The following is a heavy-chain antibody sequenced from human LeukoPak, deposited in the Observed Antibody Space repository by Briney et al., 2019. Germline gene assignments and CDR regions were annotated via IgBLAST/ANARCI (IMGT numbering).Heavy chain of an antibody. J-gene: IGHJ4*02. CDR1: GDSFRSYY. CDR3: ARAVLYYGSGKILDY. CDR2: IYHSGST. D-gene: IGHD3-10*01. V-gene: IGHV4-30-2*01. Sequence: SETLSLTCTVSGDSFRSYYWSWIRQPPGKGLEWIGYIYHSGSTYYNPSLKSRVTISVDRSKNQFSLKLSSVTVADTAVYYCARAVLYYGSGKILDYWGQGTLVTVSS.